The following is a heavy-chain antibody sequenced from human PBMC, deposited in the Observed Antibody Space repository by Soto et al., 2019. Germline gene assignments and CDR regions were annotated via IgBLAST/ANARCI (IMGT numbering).Heavy chain of an antibody. D-gene: IGHD3-22*01. J-gene: IGHJ5*02. CDR2: ISYDGSNK. CDR3: ARAKYYYDSSGYRPTLYNWFDP. CDR1: GFTFSSYG. V-gene: IGHV3-30*03. Sequence: QVQLVESGGGVVQPGRSLRLSCAASGFTFSSYGMHWVRQAPGKGLEWVAVISYDGSNKYYADSVKGRFTISRDNSKNTLYLQMNSLRAEDTAVYYCARAKYYYDSSGYRPTLYNWFDPWGQGTLVTVSS.